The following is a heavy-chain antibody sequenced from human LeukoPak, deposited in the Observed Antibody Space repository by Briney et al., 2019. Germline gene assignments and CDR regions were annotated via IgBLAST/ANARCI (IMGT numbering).Heavy chain of an antibody. Sequence: GGSLRLSCAASGFTFSRDWMHWVRHAPGKGLVWVSRISANGSITTYADSVQGRFTISRDNAKSTVFLQMNSLRVEDTAVYFCVRRYYEYNVDDHHFDVWGQGILVTVSS. J-gene: IGHJ4*02. D-gene: IGHD3-22*01. V-gene: IGHV3-74*03. CDR3: VRRYYEYNVDDHHFDV. CDR1: GFTFSRDW. CDR2: ISANGSIT.